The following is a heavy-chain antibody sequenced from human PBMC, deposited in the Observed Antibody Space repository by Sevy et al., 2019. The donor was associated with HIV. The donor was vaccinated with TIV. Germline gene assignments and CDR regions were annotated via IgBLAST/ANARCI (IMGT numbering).Heavy chain of an antibody. J-gene: IGHJ5*02. V-gene: IGHV1-24*01. CDR2: FDPQYGET. Sequence: GPVKVSCKVSGYTLTKLSIHWVRQAPGKGLEWMGNFDPQYGETIYAQRFQGRLTMSEDTSPDTAFMELSSLTSEDTAVYYCAAVGLRYFSGSSSYQGDWFDPWGQGTLVTVSS. CDR1: GYTLTKLS. CDR3: AAVGLRYFSGSSSYQGDWFDP. D-gene: IGHD2-15*01.